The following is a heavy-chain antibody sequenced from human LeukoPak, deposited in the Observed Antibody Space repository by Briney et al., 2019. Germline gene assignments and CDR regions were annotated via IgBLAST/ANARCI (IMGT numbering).Heavy chain of an antibody. V-gene: IGHV3-48*03. CDR2: IDHIATTI. CDR1: GFTFSNYE. Sequence: GSLRLSCEASGFTFSNYEMNWVRQAPGRGLEWVAYIDHIATTINYVGSVKGRFTISRDNAKNSLFLQMNSLRAEDTALYYCAKARSGWSAFDIWGQGTMVTVSS. J-gene: IGHJ3*02. CDR3: AKARSGWSAFDI. D-gene: IGHD6-19*01.